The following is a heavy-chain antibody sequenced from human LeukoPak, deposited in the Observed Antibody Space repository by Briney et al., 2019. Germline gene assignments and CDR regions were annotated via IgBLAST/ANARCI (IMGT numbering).Heavy chain of an antibody. CDR3: ARDYGSRIAAAGTPFFYYGMDV. J-gene: IGHJ6*02. D-gene: IGHD6-13*01. Sequence: ASVKVSCKASGYTFTSYYMHWVRQAPGQGLEWMGIINPSGGSTSYAQKFQGRVTMTRDTSTSTVYRELSSLRSEDTAVYYCARDYGSRIAAAGTPFFYYGMDVWGQGTTVTVSS. CDR2: INPSGGST. V-gene: IGHV1-46*01. CDR1: GYTFTSYY.